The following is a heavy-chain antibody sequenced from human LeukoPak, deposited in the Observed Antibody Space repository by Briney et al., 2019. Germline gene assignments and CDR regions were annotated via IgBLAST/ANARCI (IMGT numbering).Heavy chain of an antibody. J-gene: IGHJ4*02. V-gene: IGHV1-3*04. Sequence: ASVKVSCKASGYTFTTYAIHWVRQAPGQSLEWMGWNNTGNGNTKYSQNFQGRVTITRDTSASTAYMDLTSLRSEDTAVYYCARAWTPDIAVAGIFDSWGQGALVTVSS. CDR1: GYTFTTYA. D-gene: IGHD6-19*01. CDR2: NNTGNGNT. CDR3: ARAWTPDIAVAGIFDS.